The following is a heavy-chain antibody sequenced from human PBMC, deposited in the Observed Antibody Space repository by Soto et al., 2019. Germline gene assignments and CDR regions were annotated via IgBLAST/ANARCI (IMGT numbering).Heavy chain of an antibody. CDR1: GGSMNIYY. CDR3: ARTSYDSSGNYFDY. V-gene: IGHV4-59*01. CDR2: MYHSGTP. J-gene: IGHJ4*02. D-gene: IGHD3-22*01. Sequence: PSETLSLTCSVSGGSMNIYYWSWIRQPPGKGLEWIGFMYHSGTPNYNPSLKSRVTISVDTSNNQFSLKLSSVTAADTAVYYCARTSYDSSGNYFDYWGRGILVTVSS.